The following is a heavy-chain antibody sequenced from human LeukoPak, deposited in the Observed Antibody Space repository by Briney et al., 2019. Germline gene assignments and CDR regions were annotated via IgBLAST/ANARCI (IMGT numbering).Heavy chain of an antibody. CDR2: IRGTPYGGTT. J-gene: IGHJ4*02. Sequence: GGSLRLSCAASGSTFSDYAMSWFRQAPGKGLEWVALIRGTPYGGTTEYAASVKGRFTISRDDSKSIACLQMNSLKTEDTAVYYCTRAGKPPYFDYWGQGTLVIVSS. CDR1: GSTFSDYA. V-gene: IGHV3-49*03. CDR3: TRAGKPPYFDY.